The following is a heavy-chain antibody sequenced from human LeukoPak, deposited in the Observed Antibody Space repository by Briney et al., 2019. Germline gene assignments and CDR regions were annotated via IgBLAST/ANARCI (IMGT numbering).Heavy chain of an antibody. V-gene: IGHV5-51*01. D-gene: IGHD2-21*02. CDR1: GYSFTSYW. CDR3: ARQHIVVVTAPHAFDI. J-gene: IGHJ3*02. CDR2: IYPGDSDT. Sequence: GESLKISCKGSGYSFTSYWIGWVRQMPGKGLEWMGIIYPGDSDTRYSPSFQGQVTISADKSISTAYLQWSSLKASDTAMYYCARQHIVVVTAPHAFDIWGQGTMVTVSS.